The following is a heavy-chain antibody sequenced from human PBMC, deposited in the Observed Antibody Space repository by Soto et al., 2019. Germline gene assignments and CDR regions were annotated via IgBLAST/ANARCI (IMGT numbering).Heavy chain of an antibody. J-gene: IGHJ4*02. CDR3: ARYNRGVYPGLQY. Sequence: QVQLQESGPGVVKSSETLSLTYNVSGGYMSGYYWTWVRQAPGRGLEWIGYIYYSGHTFYNPSLNNRVTISLDTPKSQFSLQLTSVTAADTAVYFCARYNRGVYPGLQYWGRGIMVSVSS. CDR2: IYYSGHT. D-gene: IGHD1-20*01. CDR1: GGYMSGYY. V-gene: IGHV4-59*01.